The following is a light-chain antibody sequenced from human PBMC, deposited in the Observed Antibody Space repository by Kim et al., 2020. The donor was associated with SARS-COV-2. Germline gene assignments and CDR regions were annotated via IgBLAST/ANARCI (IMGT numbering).Light chain of an antibody. V-gene: IGKV1-16*01. Sequence: SATVGDRVTITCRASQDITNYLAWFQPATGKAPKRLIYGASILQSGVPSSFSGSGSGTSFTLTITSLQPEDFATYYCQQYYNYPRTFGQGTKLEI. CDR3: QQYYNYPRT. CDR1: QDITNY. J-gene: IGKJ2*01. CDR2: GAS.